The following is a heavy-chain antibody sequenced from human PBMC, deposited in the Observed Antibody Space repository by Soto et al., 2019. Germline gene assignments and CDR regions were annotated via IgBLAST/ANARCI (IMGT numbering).Heavy chain of an antibody. CDR1: GFSLSTSGVG. CDR3: AHRAYFDSGKQFDY. V-gene: IGHV2-5*02. J-gene: IGHJ4*02. Sequence: QITLKESGPTLVKPTQTLTLTCTFSGFSLSTSGVGVGWIRQPPGKALEWLAIIYWDDEKRYSPSLKTRLTVTKDTSKNQVVLTMTNVDPVGTATYYCAHRAYFDSGKQFDYWGQGTLVSVSS. CDR2: IYWDDEK. D-gene: IGHD3-10*01.